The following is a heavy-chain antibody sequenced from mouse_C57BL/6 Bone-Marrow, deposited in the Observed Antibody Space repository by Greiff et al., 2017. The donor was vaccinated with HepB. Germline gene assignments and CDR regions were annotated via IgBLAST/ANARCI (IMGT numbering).Heavy chain of an antibody. J-gene: IGHJ3*01. CDR2: INPNNGGT. CDR1: GYTFTDYY. V-gene: IGHV1-26*01. CDR3: ARLGYYGSSPAWFAY. Sequence: VQLQQSGPELVKPGASVKISCKASGYTFTDYYMNWVKQSHGKSLEWIGDINPNNGGTSYNQKFKGKATLTVDKSSSTAYMELRSLTSEDSAVYYCARLGYYGSSPAWFAYWGQGTLVTVSA. D-gene: IGHD1-1*01.